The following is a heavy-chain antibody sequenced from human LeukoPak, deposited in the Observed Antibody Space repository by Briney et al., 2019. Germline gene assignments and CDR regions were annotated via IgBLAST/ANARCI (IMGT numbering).Heavy chain of an antibody. CDR3: ARAYPTTVTPIDY. J-gene: IGHJ4*02. CDR1: GGSISSSSYY. V-gene: IGHV4-39*01. D-gene: IGHD4-11*01. CDR2: IYYSGST. Sequence: SETLSLTCTVSGGSISSSSYYWGWIRQPPGKGLEWIGSIYYSGSTYYNPSLKSRVTISVDTSKNQFSLNLNSVTAADTAVYYCARAYPTTVTPIDYWGQGTLVTVSS.